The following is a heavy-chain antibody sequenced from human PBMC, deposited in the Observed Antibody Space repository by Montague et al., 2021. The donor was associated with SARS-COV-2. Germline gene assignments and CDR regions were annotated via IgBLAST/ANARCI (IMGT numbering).Heavy chain of an antibody. V-gene: IGHV4-39*07. J-gene: IGHJ4*02. CDR1: GGSISSSNYY. CDR2: IYYSGTA. Sequence: SETLSLTCTVSGGSISSSNYYWGWIRQPPGKGLEWIGSIYYSGTAYYNPSLKSRVTMSVDRSKNHFSLRLSSVTAADTAMYYCARGGYGGWTGYYFDYWGQGTLVTVSS. CDR3: ARGGYGGWTGYYFDY. D-gene: IGHD4/OR15-4a*01.